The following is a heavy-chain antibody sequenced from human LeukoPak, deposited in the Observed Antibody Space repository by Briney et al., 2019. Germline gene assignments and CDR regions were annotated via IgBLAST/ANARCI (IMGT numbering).Heavy chain of an antibody. CDR1: GYTFTSYG. Sequence: GASVKVSFKASGYTFTSYGISWVRQAPGQGLEWMGWISAYNGNTNYAQKLQGRVTMTTDTSTSTAYMELRSLRSDDTAVYYCARAPANFTGFPPPFDPWGQGTLVTVSS. CDR2: ISAYNGNT. V-gene: IGHV1-18*01. J-gene: IGHJ5*02. CDR3: ARAPANFTGFPPPFDP. D-gene: IGHD4/OR15-4a*01.